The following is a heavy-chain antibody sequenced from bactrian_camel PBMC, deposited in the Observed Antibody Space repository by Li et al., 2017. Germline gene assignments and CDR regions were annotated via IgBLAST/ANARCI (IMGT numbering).Heavy chain of an antibody. D-gene: IGHD6*01. Sequence: DVQLVESGGGSVQAGETLRLTCAASGFTFCYNRQAPGKGLEWVSGINSGGGSTYYADSVKGRFTISRDNAKNTVYLQLNSLKTEDMAIYYCATYGGNLYTIGELGYWGQGTQVTVS. CDR3: ATYGGNLYTIGELGY. J-gene: IGHJ6*01. CDR2: INSGGGST. V-gene: IGHV3S40*01. CDR1: GFTFCY.